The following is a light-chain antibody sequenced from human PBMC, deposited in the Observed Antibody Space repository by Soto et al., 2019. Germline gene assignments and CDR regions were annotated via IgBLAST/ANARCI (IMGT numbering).Light chain of an antibody. J-gene: IGKJ1*01. CDR3: QYYNNYCWT. V-gene: IGKV1-5*03. Sequence: DIQLTQSPSTLSASVGDRVPITCRASQSISNWLAWYQQKPGKAPKFLIYKTSNLESGVPSRFSGSGSGTEFTLTISSLQHDDFATYYCQYYNNYCWTFGQGTKVEIK. CDR2: KTS. CDR1: QSISNW.